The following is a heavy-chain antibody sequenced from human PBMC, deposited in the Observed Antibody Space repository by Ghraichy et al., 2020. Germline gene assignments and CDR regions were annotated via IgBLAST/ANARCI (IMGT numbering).Heavy chain of an antibody. Sequence: SETLSLTCTVSGGSITTYFWGWIRQPPGKGLEWIGYIHYSGSTNCNPSLKSRITISADTSNNQFSLKLSSVTAADTAVYYFARYFCPGGICTGFDYWGRGILVTVSS. CDR1: GGSITTYF. CDR2: IHYSGST. V-gene: IGHV4-59*01. D-gene: IGHD2-8*02. CDR3: ARYFCPGGICTGFDY. J-gene: IGHJ4*02.